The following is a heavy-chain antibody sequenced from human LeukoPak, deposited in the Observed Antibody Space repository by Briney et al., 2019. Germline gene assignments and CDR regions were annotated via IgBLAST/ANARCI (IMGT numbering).Heavy chain of an antibody. CDR1: GYTFTSYA. D-gene: IGHD6-19*01. CDR2: INAGNGNT. CDR3: ARDRKWLVYYFDY. V-gene: IGHV1-3*01. J-gene: IGHJ4*02. Sequence: ASVKVSCKASGYTFTSYAMHWVRQAPGQRLEGMGWINAGNGNTKYSQKFQGRVTITRDTSASTAYMELSSLRSEDTAVYYCARDRKWLVYYFDYWGQGTLATVSS.